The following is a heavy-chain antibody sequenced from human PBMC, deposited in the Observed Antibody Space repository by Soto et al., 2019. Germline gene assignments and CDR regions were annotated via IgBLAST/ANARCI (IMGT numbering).Heavy chain of an antibody. V-gene: IGHV1-69*13. CDR1: GGTFSSYA. CDR2: IIPIFGTA. J-gene: IGHJ5*02. D-gene: IGHD6-6*01. CDR3: ARRIAAPPWWFDP. Sequence: SVKVSCKASGGTFSSYAISWVRQAPGQGLEWMGGIIPIFGTANYAQKFQGRVTITADESTSIAYMELSSLRSEDTAVYYCARRIAAPPWWFDPWGQGTLVTVSS.